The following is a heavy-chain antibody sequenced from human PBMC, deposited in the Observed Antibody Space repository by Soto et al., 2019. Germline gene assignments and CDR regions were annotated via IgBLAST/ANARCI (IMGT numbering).Heavy chain of an antibody. J-gene: IGHJ4*02. CDR1: GFTLKNYA. Sequence: EVQLLESGGGFVQHGGSLRLSCAGSGFTLKNYAMSWVRQAPGKGLEWVSGISGSGGSTYYTDSVKGRFTMSRDNSKNTLYLQINILRAEDTAVYYCAKWYFSGGSCYPTLDSWGQGTLFTVSS. V-gene: IGHV3-23*01. CDR3: AKWYFSGGSCYPTLDS. D-gene: IGHD2-15*01. CDR2: ISGSGGST.